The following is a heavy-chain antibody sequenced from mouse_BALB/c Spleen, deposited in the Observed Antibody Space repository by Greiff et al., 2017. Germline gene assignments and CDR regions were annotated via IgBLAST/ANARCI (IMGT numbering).Heavy chain of an antibody. CDR2: ISSGGST. CDR1: GFTFSSYA. Sequence: EVKLMESGGGLVKPGGSLKLSCAASGFTFSSYAMSWVRQTPEKRLEWVASISSGGSTYYPDSVKGRFTISRDNARNILYLQMSSLRSEDTAMYYCARAKGGFLDYGSRKPYYAMDYWGQGTSVTVSS. D-gene: IGHD1-1*01. CDR3: ARAKGGFLDYGSRKPYYAMDY. V-gene: IGHV5-6-5*01. J-gene: IGHJ4*01.